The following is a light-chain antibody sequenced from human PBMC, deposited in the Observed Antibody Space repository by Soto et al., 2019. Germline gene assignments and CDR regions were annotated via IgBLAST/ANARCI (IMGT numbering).Light chain of an antibody. CDR2: EVS. Sequence: LTQPASVSGSPGQSITISCSGTGSDVGAYIYVSWYQQRPGSAPRLIISEVSDRPSGVSNRFSGSKSGDTASLTISGLQPEDEADYYCSSYSSSTSVVFGGGTKLTVL. V-gene: IGLV2-14*01. CDR3: SSYSSSTSVV. CDR1: GSDVGAYIY. J-gene: IGLJ2*01.